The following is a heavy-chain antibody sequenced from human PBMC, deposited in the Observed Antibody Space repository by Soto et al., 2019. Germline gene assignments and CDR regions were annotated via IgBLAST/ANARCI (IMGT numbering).Heavy chain of an antibody. J-gene: IGHJ4*02. CDR3: ARLECSGGSCYHADY. V-gene: IGHV5-10-1*01. CDR1: GYSFTSYW. Sequence: EVQLVPSGAEVKKPGESLRISCKGSGYSFTSYWISWVRQMPGKGLEWMGKIDPSDSYTNYSPSSQGHVTISADKSISTAYLQWSSLKASDTAMYYCARLECSGGSCYHADYWGQGTLVTVSS. D-gene: IGHD2-15*01. CDR2: IDPSDSYT.